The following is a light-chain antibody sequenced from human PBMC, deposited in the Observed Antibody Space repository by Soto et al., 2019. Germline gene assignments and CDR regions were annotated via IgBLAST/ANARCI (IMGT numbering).Light chain of an antibody. V-gene: IGLV2-23*01. J-gene: IGLJ2*01. CDR2: EGS. Sequence: QSVLTQPASVSGSPGQSITLSCTGTSSDVGSYNLVSWYQQHPGKAPKLLIYEGSKRPSGVSNRFSGSKSGNTASLTISGLQAEDEAAYYCCSYSGSSTLVVFGGGTKLTVL. CDR1: SSDVGSYNL. CDR3: CSYSGSSTLVV.